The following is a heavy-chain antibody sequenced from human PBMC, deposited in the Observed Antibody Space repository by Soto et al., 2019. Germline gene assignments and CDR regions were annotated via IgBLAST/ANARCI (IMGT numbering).Heavy chain of an antibody. CDR1: GGTFSSYA. CDR2: IIPIFGTA. CDR3: ASQRRGYSSSWQPLRY. V-gene: IGHV1-69*13. D-gene: IGHD6-13*01. J-gene: IGHJ4*02. Sequence: ASVKVSCKASGGTFSSYAISWVRQAPGQGLEWMGGIIPIFGTANYAQKFQGRVTITADESTSTAYMELSSLRSEDTAVYYCASQRRGYSSSWQPLRYWGQGTLVTVSS.